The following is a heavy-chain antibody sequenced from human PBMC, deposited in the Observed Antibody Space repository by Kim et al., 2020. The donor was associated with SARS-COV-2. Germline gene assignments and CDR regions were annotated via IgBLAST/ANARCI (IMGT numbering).Heavy chain of an antibody. Sequence: SVGGRVTISREYSKNPLYLQMNSLRAEDTAVYYCARDLGYCSSTSCENDYWGQGTLVTVSS. J-gene: IGHJ4*02. CDR3: ARDLGYCSSTSCENDY. D-gene: IGHD2-2*01. V-gene: IGHV3-30*07.